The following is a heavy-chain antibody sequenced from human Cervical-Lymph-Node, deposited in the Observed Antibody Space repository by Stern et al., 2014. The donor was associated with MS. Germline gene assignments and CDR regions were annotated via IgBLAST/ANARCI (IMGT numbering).Heavy chain of an antibody. V-gene: IGHV1-69*01. CDR1: GGTFSSYI. D-gene: IGHD3-3*01. CDR2: IIPMFGTA. J-gene: IGHJ4*02. Sequence: QMQLVQSGAEVKKPGSSVKVSCRASGGTFSSYIISWVRHAPGQGLEWMGGIIPMFGTANYAEKFQDRVTFTADESTSTAYMEMSSLRSDDTAVYFCARAGYDFWRGDPFDYWGQGTLVTVSS. CDR3: ARAGYDFWRGDPFDY.